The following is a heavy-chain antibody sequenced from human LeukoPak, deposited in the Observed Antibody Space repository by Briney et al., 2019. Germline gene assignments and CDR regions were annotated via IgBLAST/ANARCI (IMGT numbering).Heavy chain of an antibody. CDR1: GGSFSGYY. V-gene: IGHV4-34*01. D-gene: IGHD1-7*01. CDR3: ARGGLYWNYTADFDY. CDR2: INHSGST. J-gene: IGHJ4*02. Sequence: SETLSLTCAVYGGSFSGYYWSWIRQPPGKGLEWIGEINHSGSTSYNPSLKSRVTISVDTSKNQFSLKLSSVTATDTAVYYCARGGLYWNYTADFDYWGQGTLVTVSS.